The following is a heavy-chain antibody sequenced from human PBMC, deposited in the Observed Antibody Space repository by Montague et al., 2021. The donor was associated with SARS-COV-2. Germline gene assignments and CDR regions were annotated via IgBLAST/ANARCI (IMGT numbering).Heavy chain of an antibody. J-gene: IGHJ4*02. Sequence: PALVKPTQTLTLTCTFSGFSLSTSGMCVSWIRQPPGKALEWLALVDWDDDKYYSTSLKTRLTISKDTSKNQVVLTMTNMDPVDIATYYCARTYYDILPNLYYFDYWGQGTLVTVSS. D-gene: IGHD3-9*01. CDR3: ARTYYDILPNLYYFDY. CDR1: GFSLSTSGMC. V-gene: IGHV2-70*01. CDR2: VDWDDDK.